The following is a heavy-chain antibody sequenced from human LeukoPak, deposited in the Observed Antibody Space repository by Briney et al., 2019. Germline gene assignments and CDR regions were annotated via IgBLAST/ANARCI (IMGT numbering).Heavy chain of an antibody. D-gene: IGHD4-11*01. CDR3: ARRRLGNYDLDY. CDR1: GGSISGYY. Sequence: PSETLSLTCTVSGGSISGYYWTWTRQPPGKGLEYIGYVSYSGNTNYNPSLQSRVSISVETSKNQFSLMLSSVTAADSAMYYCARRRLGNYDLDYWGRGTLVTVSS. V-gene: IGHV4-59*08. CDR2: VSYSGNT. J-gene: IGHJ4*02.